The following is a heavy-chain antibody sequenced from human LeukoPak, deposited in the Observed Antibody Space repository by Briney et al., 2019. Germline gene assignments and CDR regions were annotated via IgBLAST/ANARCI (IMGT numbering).Heavy chain of an antibody. CDR2: INHSGST. Sequence: PSETLSLTCAVYGGSFSGYYWSWIRQPPGKGLEWIGEINHSGSTNYNPSLKSRVTISVDTSKNQFSLKLSSVTAADTAVYYCARARYYDFWSGYIGYYYMDVWGKGTTVTVSS. CDR3: ARARYYDFWSGYIGYYYMDV. V-gene: IGHV4-34*01. J-gene: IGHJ6*03. D-gene: IGHD3-3*01. CDR1: GGSFSGYY.